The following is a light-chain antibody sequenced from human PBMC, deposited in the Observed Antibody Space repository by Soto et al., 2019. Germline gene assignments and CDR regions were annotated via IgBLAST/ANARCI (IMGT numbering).Light chain of an antibody. Sequence: EIVLTQSPGTLSLSPGERATLSCRASQSVSSSYLAWYQQKPGQAPRLLIYGASSRATGIPDRFSGSGSGTDFTLTISRLEPEDFAVHYCQQYGSSPQWTFGQGTKVEI. V-gene: IGKV3-20*01. J-gene: IGKJ1*01. CDR2: GAS. CDR1: QSVSSSY. CDR3: QQYGSSPQWT.